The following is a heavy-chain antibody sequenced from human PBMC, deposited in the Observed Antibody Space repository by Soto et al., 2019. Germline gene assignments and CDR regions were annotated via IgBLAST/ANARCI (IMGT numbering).Heavy chain of an antibody. V-gene: IGHV4-61*01. CDR3: ARVDSYDFWSGYRV. D-gene: IGHD3-3*01. CDR2: IYYSGST. Sequence: QVQLQESGPGLVKPSETLSLTCTVSGGSVSSGSYYWSWIRQPPGKGLEWIGYIYYSGSTNYNPSLKSRATISVDTSKNQFSLKLSSVTAADTAVYYCARVDSYDFWSGYRVWGQGTLVTVSS. CDR1: GGSVSSGSYY. J-gene: IGHJ4*02.